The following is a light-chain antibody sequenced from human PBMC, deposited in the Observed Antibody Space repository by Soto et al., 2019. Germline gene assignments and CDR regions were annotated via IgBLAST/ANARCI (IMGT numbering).Light chain of an antibody. J-gene: IGLJ2*01. Sequence: QSVLTQPPSASGTPGQRVTISCSGSSSNIGTNTVIWYQQLPGAAPRLLIYSDNQRPSGVPDRFSGSKSGTSASLAISGLQSEDGGDYYCAAWDVSLVVFGGGTKLNVL. CDR3: AAWDVSLVV. CDR1: SSNIGTNT. CDR2: SDN. V-gene: IGLV1-44*01.